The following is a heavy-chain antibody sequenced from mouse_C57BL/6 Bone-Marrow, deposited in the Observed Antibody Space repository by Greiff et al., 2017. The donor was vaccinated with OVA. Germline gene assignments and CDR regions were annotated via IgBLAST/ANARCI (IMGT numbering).Heavy chain of an antibody. CDR2: IYPRSGNT. J-gene: IGHJ3*01. CDR3: ARWNDGYGFAY. CDR1: GYTFTSYG. Sequence: VQLQQSGAELARPGASVNLSCKASGYTFTSYGISWVKQRTGQGLEWIGEIYPRSGNTYYNEKFKGKATLTADKSSSTAYMELRSLTSEDSAVYFCARWNDGYGFAYWGQGTLVTVSA. D-gene: IGHD2-3*01. V-gene: IGHV1-81*01.